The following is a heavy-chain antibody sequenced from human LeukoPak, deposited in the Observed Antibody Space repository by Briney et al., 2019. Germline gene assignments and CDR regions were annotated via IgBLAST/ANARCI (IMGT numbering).Heavy chain of an antibody. V-gene: IGHV3-48*03. CDR2: ISSSGSTI. CDR3: ARDGLPYYFDY. D-gene: IGHD5-12*01. J-gene: IGHJ4*02. CDR1: GFTFSSYE. Sequence: GGSLRLSCAASGFTFSSYEMNWVRQAPGKGLEWVSYISSSGSTIYYADSVKGRFTISRDNAKNSLYLQMNSLRAEDTAVYYCARDGLPYYFDYWGQGTLATVSS.